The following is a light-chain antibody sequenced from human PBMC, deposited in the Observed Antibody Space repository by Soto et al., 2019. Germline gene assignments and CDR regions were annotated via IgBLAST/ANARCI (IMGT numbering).Light chain of an antibody. Sequence: QSALTQPASVSGSPGQSITISCTGTSNDVGGYNYVSWYQQYLGKAPKLMIYEVSNRPSGISNRFSGSKSGNTASLTISGLQAEDEADYYCSSYTTSSTYVFGTGTNVTV. CDR1: SNDVGGYNY. CDR3: SSYTTSSTYV. J-gene: IGLJ1*01. V-gene: IGLV2-14*01. CDR2: EVS.